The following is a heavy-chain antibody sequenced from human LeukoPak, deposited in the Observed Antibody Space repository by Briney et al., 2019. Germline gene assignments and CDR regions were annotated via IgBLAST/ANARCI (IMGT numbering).Heavy chain of an antibody. Sequence: PGRSLRLSCAASGFTFDDYAMHWVRQAPRKGLEWVSGISWNSGSIGYADSVKGRFTISRDNAKNSLYLQMNSLRAEDTALYYCAKGYSSSSLSLFDYWGQGALVTVSS. V-gene: IGHV3-9*01. CDR2: ISWNSGSI. CDR3: AKGYSSSSLSLFDY. D-gene: IGHD6-6*01. J-gene: IGHJ4*02. CDR1: GFTFDDYA.